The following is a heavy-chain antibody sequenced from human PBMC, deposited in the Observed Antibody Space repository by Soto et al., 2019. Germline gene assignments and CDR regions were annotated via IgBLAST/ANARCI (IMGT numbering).Heavy chain of an antibody. Sequence: PSETLSLTCTVSGGSISSFYWSWIRQPPGKGLEWIGYIYYSGSTNYNPSLKSRVTISVDTSKNQFSLKLSSVTAADTAVYYCARQEDTAMVGFDYWGQGTLVTVS. CDR1: GGSISSFY. D-gene: IGHD5-18*01. J-gene: IGHJ4*02. V-gene: IGHV4-59*08. CDR3: ARQEDTAMVGFDY. CDR2: IYYSGST.